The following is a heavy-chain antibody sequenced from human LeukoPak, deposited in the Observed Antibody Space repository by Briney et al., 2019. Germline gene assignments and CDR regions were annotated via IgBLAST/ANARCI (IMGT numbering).Heavy chain of an antibody. V-gene: IGHV3-30*03. J-gene: IGHJ5*02. D-gene: IGHD4-17*01. CDR2: ISSDGETQ. CDR3: TGPIRTAS. CDR1: GFTFTSYG. Sequence: GGSLRLSCAASGFTFTSYGMHWVRQAPGKGLEWVAIISSDGETQLYADSVRGRFTISRDNSKSTLYLQMNSLRPADTAVYYCTGPIRTASWGQGTLVTVSS.